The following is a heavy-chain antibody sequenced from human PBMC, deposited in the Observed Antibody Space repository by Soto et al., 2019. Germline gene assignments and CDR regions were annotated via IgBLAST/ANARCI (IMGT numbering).Heavy chain of an antibody. J-gene: IGHJ6*02. D-gene: IGHD4-17*01. V-gene: IGHV1-69*01. Sequence: QVQLVQSGAEVKKPGSSVKVSCKASGGTFSSYAISWVRQAPGQGLEWMGGIIPFLGTANYAQKFQGRDTNTADDSTSTAYMELSSLRPEDTAVYYCARAYGDYYYYGMAVWGQGTTVTVSS. CDR3: ARAYGDYYYYGMAV. CDR2: IIPFLGTA. CDR1: GGTFSSYA.